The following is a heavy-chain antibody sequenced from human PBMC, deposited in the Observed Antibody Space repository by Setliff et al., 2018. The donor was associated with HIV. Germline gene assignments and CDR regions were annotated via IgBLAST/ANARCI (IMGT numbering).Heavy chain of an antibody. V-gene: IGHV1-69-2*01. CDR2: ISPKYGVT. CDR1: GYTFTDHY. D-gene: IGHD3-16*01. Sequence: ASVKVSCKTSGYTFTDHYINWLQQAPGKGFEWMGRISPKYGVTNDAEKFQGKVTMTADASEDTVYLEVRGLRYEDTAQYYCVVWAFSWGKYYWGQGTQVTVSS. CDR3: VVWAFSWGKYY. J-gene: IGHJ4*02.